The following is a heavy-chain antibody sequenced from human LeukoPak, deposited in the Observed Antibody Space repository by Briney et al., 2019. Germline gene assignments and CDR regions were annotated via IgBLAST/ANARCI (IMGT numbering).Heavy chain of an antibody. D-gene: IGHD2-8*01. Sequence: GASVKVSCNASGYTFFGYYIQWVRQARGQGLEWMGWINPRSGGTNYEQRFQGRVTMTRDTSISTAYMELSRLRSDDTAVYYCANSYCANGVCNPYWGQGTLVTVSS. V-gene: IGHV1-2*02. J-gene: IGHJ4*02. CDR1: GYTFFGYY. CDR2: INPRSGGT. CDR3: ANSYCANGVCNPY.